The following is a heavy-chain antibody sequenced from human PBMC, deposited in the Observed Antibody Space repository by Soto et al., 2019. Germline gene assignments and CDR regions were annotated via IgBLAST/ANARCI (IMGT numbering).Heavy chain of an antibody. Sequence: QVQLVESGGGVVQPGRSLRLSCAASGFTFSSYGMHWVRQAPGKGLEWVAIITRDGSNKYYADSVKGRFTISRDNSKNTLYLQMNSLRVEDTAEYYCAKDPWIRQSTGWFYYFDNWGQGTLITVPS. CDR1: GFTFSSYG. CDR3: AKDPWIRQSTGWFYYFDN. D-gene: IGHD6-19*01. CDR2: ITRDGSNK. V-gene: IGHV3-30*18. J-gene: IGHJ4*02.